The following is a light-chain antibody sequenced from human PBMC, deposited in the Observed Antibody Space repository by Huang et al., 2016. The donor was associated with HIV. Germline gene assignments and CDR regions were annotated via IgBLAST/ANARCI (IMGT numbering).Light chain of an antibody. CDR2: DAA. Sequence: DIQMTQSQSSLSASVGDRVTITCQASQDINKYLAWYNQKPGKAPKLLIYDAAKLEKGVPSRFSGSVSGTTFTFTISSLQPEDIATYYCQQYHALPVTFGGGTKVEIK. V-gene: IGKV1-33*01. CDR3: QQYHALPVT. J-gene: IGKJ4*01. CDR1: QDINKY.